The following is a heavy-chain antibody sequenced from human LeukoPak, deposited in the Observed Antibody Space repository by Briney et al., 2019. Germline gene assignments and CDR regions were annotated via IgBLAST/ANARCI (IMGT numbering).Heavy chain of an antibody. V-gene: IGHV4-39*07. CDR3: ARGSGPWFDP. J-gene: IGHJ5*02. CDR2: INHSGST. Sequence: SETLSLTCTVSGGSISSSSYYWGWIRQPPGKGLEWIGEINHSGSTNYNPSLKSRVTISVDTSKNQFSLKLSSVTATDTAVYYCARGSGPWFDPWGQGTLVTVSS. CDR1: GGSISSSSYY.